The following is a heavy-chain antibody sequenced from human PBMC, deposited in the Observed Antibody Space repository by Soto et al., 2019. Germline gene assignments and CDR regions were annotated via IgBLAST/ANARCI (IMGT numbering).Heavy chain of an antibody. J-gene: IGHJ4*02. D-gene: IGHD5-12*01. CDR3: ARESRRSGYDLDY. CDR1: GGSFSGYY. Sequence: SETLSLTCAVYGGSFSGYYWSWIRQPPGKGLEWIGEINHSGSTNYNPSLKSRVTISVDTSKNQFSLKLSSVTAADTAVYYCARESRRSGYDLDYWGQGTLVTVSS. V-gene: IGHV4-34*01. CDR2: INHSGST.